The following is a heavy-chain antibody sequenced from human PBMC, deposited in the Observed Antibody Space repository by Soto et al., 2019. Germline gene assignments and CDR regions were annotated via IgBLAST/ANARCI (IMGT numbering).Heavy chain of an antibody. CDR1: GYSFTSYW. D-gene: IGHD1-7*01. CDR3: ATYNWNYHNWFDP. CDR2: IYPGDSDT. V-gene: IGHV5-51*01. J-gene: IGHJ5*02. Sequence: PGESLKISCKGSGYSFTSYWIGWVRQMPGKGLEWMGIIYPGDSDTRYSPSFQGQVTISADKSISTAYLQWSSLKASDTAMYYCATYNWNYHNWFDPWGQGTLVTVSS.